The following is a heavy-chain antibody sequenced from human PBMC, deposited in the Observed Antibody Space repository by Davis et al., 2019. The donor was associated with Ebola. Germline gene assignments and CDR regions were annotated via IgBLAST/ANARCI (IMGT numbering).Heavy chain of an antibody. J-gene: IGHJ4*02. V-gene: IGHV3-30-3*01. CDR1: GFTFSSYA. D-gene: IGHD3-10*01. Sequence: GESLKISCAASGFTFSSYAMHWVRQAPGKELAWVAVISYDGSNKYYADSVKGRFTISRDNSKNTLYLQMNSLRAEDTAVYYCARVKITMVRGVIGGPGYWGQGTLVTVSS. CDR2: ISYDGSNK. CDR3: ARVKITMVRGVIGGPGY.